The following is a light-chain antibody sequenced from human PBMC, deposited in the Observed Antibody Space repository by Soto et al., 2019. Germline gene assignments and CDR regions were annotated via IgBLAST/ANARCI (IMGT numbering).Light chain of an antibody. J-gene: IGKJ1*01. CDR2: AAS. Sequence: DLQMTQSPSSLSASVGDRVTITCRASQGIGNDLGWYQQKPGKAPKRLIYAASSLQSGVPSGFSGSGSGTEFTLTISTLQPEDFATYYCLQHNSYPRTFGQGTKVDIK. V-gene: IGKV1-17*01. CDR3: LQHNSYPRT. CDR1: QGIGND.